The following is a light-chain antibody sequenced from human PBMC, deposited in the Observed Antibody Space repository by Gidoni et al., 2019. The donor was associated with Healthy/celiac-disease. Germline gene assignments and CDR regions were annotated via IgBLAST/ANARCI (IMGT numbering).Light chain of an antibody. Sequence: SYALTQPPPVPVSPGQTARITCPGDPLPKQYAYWYQQKPVQAPVRVIHKDSERPSGIPERFSGSSAGTTVTLTISGVQAEDEADYYCQSADSSGTLYVFGTGTKVTVL. CDR3: QSADSSGTLYV. CDR2: KDS. J-gene: IGLJ1*01. V-gene: IGLV3-25*03. CDR1: PLPKQY.